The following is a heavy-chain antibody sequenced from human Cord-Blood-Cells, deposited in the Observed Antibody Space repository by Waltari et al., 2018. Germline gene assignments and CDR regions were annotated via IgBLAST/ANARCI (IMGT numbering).Heavy chain of an antibody. CDR1: GGSFSGYY. Sequence: QVQLQQWGAGLLKPSETLSLTCAVYGGSFSGYYWSWIRQPPGKGLEWIGEINHRGSTNYNPSRKGRVTISVDTSKNQFSLKLSSVTAADTAVYYCARNYDFWSGYVDYWGQGTLVSVSS. V-gene: IGHV4-34*01. D-gene: IGHD3-3*01. J-gene: IGHJ4*02. CDR2: INHRGST. CDR3: ARNYDFWSGYVDY.